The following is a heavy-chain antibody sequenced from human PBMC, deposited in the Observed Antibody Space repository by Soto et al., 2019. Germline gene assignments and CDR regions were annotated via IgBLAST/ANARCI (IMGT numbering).Heavy chain of an antibody. D-gene: IGHD3-3*01. CDR1: GYTFTSYA. J-gene: IGHJ4*02. CDR2: INAGNGNT. Sequence: ASVKVSCKASGYTFTSYAMRWVRQAPGQRLEWMGWINAGNGNTKYSQKFQGRVTITRDTSASTAYMELSSLRSEDTAVYYCARDFWSGYSALDYWGQGTLVTVSS. V-gene: IGHV1-3*01. CDR3: ARDFWSGYSALDY.